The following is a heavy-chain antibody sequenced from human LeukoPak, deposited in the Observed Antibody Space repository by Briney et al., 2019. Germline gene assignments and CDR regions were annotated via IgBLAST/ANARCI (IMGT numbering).Heavy chain of an antibody. Sequence: SVKVSCKASGGTFSSYAISWVRQAPGQGLEWKGRIIPIFGTANYAQKFQGRVTITTDESTSTAYMGLSSLRSEDTAVYYCAINYYDSSGYLPFSYWGQGTLVTVSS. D-gene: IGHD3-22*01. CDR3: AINYYDSSGYLPFSY. J-gene: IGHJ4*02. CDR1: GGTFSSYA. CDR2: IIPIFGTA. V-gene: IGHV1-69*05.